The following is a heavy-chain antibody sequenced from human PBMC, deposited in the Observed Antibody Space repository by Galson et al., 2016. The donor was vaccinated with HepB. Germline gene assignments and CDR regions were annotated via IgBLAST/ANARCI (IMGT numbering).Heavy chain of an antibody. CDR1: GYTFTNYG. V-gene: IGHV1-18*01. J-gene: IGHJ6*02. Sequence: SVKVSCKASGYTFTNYGVNWVRQAPGQGLEWMAWISAHNINKRIAQKFQGRVTMTTDTATSTAYMELRSLRSEDTAVYYCAREASYHDFGSGYYNYYSSGIDVWGHGTTLTVSS. CDR2: ISAHNINK. D-gene: IGHD3-3*01. CDR3: AREASYHDFGSGYYNYYSSGIDV.